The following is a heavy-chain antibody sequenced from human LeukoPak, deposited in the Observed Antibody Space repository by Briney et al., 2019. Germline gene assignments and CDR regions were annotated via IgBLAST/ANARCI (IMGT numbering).Heavy chain of an antibody. CDR1: GGSFSGYY. CDR3: ARGGIAVALDY. CDR2: INHSGST. Sequence: SETLSLTCAVYGGSFSGYYWSWIRQPPGKGLEWIGEINHSGSTNYDPSLKSRVTISVDTSKNQFSLKLSSVTAADTAVYYCARGGIAVALDYWGQGTLVTVSS. V-gene: IGHV4-34*01. D-gene: IGHD6-19*01. J-gene: IGHJ4*02.